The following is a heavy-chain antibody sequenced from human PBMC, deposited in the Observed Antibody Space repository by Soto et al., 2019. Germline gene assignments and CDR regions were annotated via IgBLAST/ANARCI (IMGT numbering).Heavy chain of an antibody. CDR3: AKVVVAASRHTDFDS. CDR2: IYYDGST. CDR1: GGSINSNNYY. V-gene: IGHV4-39*02. J-gene: IGHJ4*02. D-gene: IGHD2-15*01. Sequence: PSETLSLTCTVSGGSINSNNYYWAWIRQPPGKGLAWIDSIYYDGSTYYNPSLKSRVSISVDTSKNHFSLKLSSATAADTAVYYCAKVVVAASRHTDFDSWGQGTLVTVSS.